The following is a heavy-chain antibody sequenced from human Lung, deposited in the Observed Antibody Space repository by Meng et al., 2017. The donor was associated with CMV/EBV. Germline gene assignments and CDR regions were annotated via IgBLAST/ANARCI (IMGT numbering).Heavy chain of an antibody. Sequence: ASXXVSXKASGYTFINHDINWVRQAAGQGLEWMGWMNSNSGNTGYAQKFQGRVTMTRDTSESTAYMELRSLRFEDTATYYCMRGAGAGGRYWFDPWGQGTLVTVSS. V-gene: IGHV1-8*01. CDR3: MRGAGAGGRYWFDP. J-gene: IGHJ5*02. CDR2: MNSNSGNT. D-gene: IGHD6-13*01. CDR1: GYTFINHD.